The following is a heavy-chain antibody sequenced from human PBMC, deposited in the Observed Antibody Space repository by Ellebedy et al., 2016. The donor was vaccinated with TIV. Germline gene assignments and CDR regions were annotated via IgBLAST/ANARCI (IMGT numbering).Heavy chain of an antibody. D-gene: IGHD3-10*01. CDR2: LFSGGET. CDR3: ARVAAGSGAGPADY. V-gene: IGHV3-53*01. J-gene: IGHJ4*02. Sequence: PGGSLRLSFAASGVSVRINYMNWVRPAPGTVMEWVAILFSGGETHYADSVKGRFIISKDNSKDTVYLQMNSMRPEDTAVYYCARVAAGSGAGPADYWGQGSLVTVSS. CDR1: GVSVRINY.